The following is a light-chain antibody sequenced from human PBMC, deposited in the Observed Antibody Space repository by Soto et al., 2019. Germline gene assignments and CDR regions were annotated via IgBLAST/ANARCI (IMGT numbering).Light chain of an antibody. V-gene: IGLV1-40*01. Sequence: QSVLTQPPSVSGAPGQRVTISCTGSSSNIGAGYDVHWYQQRPGTAPKLLIFGNNNRPSGVPDRFSDSKSGTSASLAITGLQAEDEGDYYCQSYDSTLSARYVFGSGTKVTVL. J-gene: IGLJ1*01. CDR1: SSNIGAGYD. CDR3: QSYDSTLSARYV. CDR2: GNN.